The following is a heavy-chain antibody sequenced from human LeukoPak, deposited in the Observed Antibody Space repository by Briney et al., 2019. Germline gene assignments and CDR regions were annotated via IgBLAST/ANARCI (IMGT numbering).Heavy chain of an antibody. CDR2: IYHSGST. V-gene: IGHV4-38-2*02. J-gene: IGHJ5*02. D-gene: IGHD2-21*01. CDR3: ARQGAYSNWFDP. CDR1: GYSISSGYY. Sequence: SETLSLTCTVSGYSISSGYYWGWIRQPPGKGLEWIGSIYHSGSTNYNPSLKSRVTISVDTSKNQFSLKLSSVTAADTAVYYCARQGAYSNWFDPWGQGTLVTVSS.